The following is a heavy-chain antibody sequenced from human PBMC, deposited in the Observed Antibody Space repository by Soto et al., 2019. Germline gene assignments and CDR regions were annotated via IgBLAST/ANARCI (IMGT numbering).Heavy chain of an antibody. CDR1: GGSFSGYY. Sequence: PSETLSLTCAVYGGSFSGYYWSWIRQPPGKGLEWIGEINHSGSTNYNPSPKSRVTISVDTSKNQFSLKLSSVTAADTAVYYCARGLTTVTTVRYFDYWGQGTLVTVSS. J-gene: IGHJ4*02. V-gene: IGHV4-34*01. CDR2: INHSGST. CDR3: ARGLTTVTTVRYFDY. D-gene: IGHD4-17*01.